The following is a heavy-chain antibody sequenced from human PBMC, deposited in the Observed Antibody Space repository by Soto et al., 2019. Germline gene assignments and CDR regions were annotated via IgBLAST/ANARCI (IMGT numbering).Heavy chain of an antibody. CDR1: GFTFSSYE. CDR2: ISSSGSTI. V-gene: IGHV3-48*03. D-gene: IGHD3-22*01. Sequence: GGSLRLSCAASGFTFSSYEMNWVRQAPGKGLEWVSYISSSGSTIYYADSVKGRFTISRDNAKNSLYLQMNSLRAEDTAVYYCARDRITMIVAEYFQHWGQGTLVTVSS. CDR3: ARDRITMIVAEYFQH. J-gene: IGHJ1*01.